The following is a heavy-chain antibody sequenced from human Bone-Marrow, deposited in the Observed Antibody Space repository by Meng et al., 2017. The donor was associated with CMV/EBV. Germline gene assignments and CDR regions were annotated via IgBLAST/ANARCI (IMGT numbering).Heavy chain of an antibody. V-gene: IGHV1-69*02. CDR1: GGTFSSYT. CDR3: ARGNRDFWSDTRVGAWEGTTYYYGMDV. J-gene: IGHJ6*02. Sequence: SVKVSCKASGGTFSSYTISWVRQAPGQGLEWMGRIIPILGIANYAQKFQGRVTITADKSTSTAYMELGSLRSEDTAVYYCARGNRDFWSDTRVGAWEGTTYYYGMDVWGQGTTVTVSS. D-gene: IGHD3-3*01. CDR2: IIPILGIA.